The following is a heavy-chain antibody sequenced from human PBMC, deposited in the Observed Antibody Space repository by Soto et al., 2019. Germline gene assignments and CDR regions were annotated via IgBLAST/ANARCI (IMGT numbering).Heavy chain of an antibody. CDR2: IIPIFGTA. D-gene: IGHD4-17*01. V-gene: IGHV1-69*01. Sequence: QVQLVQSGAEVKKPGSSVKVSCKASGGTFSSYAISWVRQAPGQGLEWMGGIIPIFGTANYAQKFQGRVTITADESTSTAYMELSSLRSEDTAVYYCARELLGLRGLYYYYYGMDVWGQGTTVTVSS. CDR1: GGTFSSYA. CDR3: ARELLGLRGLYYYYYGMDV. J-gene: IGHJ6*02.